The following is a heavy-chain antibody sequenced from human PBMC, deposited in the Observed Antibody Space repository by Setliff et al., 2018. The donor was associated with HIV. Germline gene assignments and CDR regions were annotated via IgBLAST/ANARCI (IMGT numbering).Heavy chain of an antibody. J-gene: IGHJ4*02. CDR3: TRQAFGGAPRTPHDS. CDR1: GASVSSSSYY. V-gene: IGHV4-39*01. Sequence: PSDTLSLTCSVSGASVSSSSYYWGWVRQPPGKGLEWIGIVDYRGNTYYSPSFHSRVTVLVDTSKNHFSLILTSVTAADTAVYYCTRQAFGGAPRTPHDSWGQGTLVTSPQ. CDR2: VDYRGNT. D-gene: IGHD3-16*01.